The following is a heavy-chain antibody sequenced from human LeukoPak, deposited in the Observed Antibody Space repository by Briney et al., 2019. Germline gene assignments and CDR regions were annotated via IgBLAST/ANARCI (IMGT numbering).Heavy chain of an antibody. Sequence: PGGSLRLSCAASGFTFSSYAMHWVRQAPGKGLEWVAVISYDGSNKYYADSVKGRFTISRDNSKNTLYLQMNSLRAEDTAVYYCARDRREEQLVDYWGQGTLVTVSS. V-gene: IGHV3-30-3*01. CDR2: ISYDGSNK. CDR1: GFTFSSYA. J-gene: IGHJ4*02. D-gene: IGHD6-6*01. CDR3: ARDRREEQLVDY.